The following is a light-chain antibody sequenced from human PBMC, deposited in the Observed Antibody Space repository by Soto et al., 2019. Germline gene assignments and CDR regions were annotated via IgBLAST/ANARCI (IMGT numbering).Light chain of an antibody. CDR2: VVS. J-gene: IGLJ1*01. CDR3: SLYTSSTFYV. Sequence: QSALTQPPSVSGSPGQSVTISCTGTSSDVGYYNRVSWYQQPPGTAPKLLIYVVSNRPSGVPDRFSGSKSGNTASLTISGLQAEDEADYYCSLYTSSTFYVFGTGTKV. CDR1: SSDVGYYNR. V-gene: IGLV2-18*01.